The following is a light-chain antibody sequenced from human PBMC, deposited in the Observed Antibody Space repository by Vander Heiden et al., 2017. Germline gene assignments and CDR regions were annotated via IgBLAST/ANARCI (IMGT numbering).Light chain of an antibody. J-gene: IGKJ4*01. Sequence: ELVLTQSPATLSLSPGERATLSCRASQSVSSYLAWYQQKPGQAPRLLIYDASNRATGIPARFSGSGSGTDFTLTISSLEPEDFAVYYCQQRSNWPPLTCGGGTKVEIK. CDR3: QQRSNWPPLT. V-gene: IGKV3-11*01. CDR1: QSVSSY. CDR2: DAS.